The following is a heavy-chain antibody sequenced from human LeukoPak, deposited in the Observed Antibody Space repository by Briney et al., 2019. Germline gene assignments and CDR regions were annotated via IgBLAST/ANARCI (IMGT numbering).Heavy chain of an antibody. CDR1: GFTLSRYW. CDR2: INNYGSST. CDR3: ARSHYYDSSGSFYYYYGLDV. J-gene: IGHJ6*02. D-gene: IGHD3-22*01. V-gene: IGHV3-74*01. Sequence: PGGSLRLSCAASGFTLSRYWMHWVRHAPGKGPVWVSRINNYGSSTRDADSGKRRFTISRDNAKDTLYLQMTSLRAEDTAVYYCARSHYYDSSGSFYYYYGLDVWGQGTTVTVSS.